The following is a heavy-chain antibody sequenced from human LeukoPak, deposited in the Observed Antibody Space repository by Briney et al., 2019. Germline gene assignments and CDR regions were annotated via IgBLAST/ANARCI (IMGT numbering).Heavy chain of an antibody. CDR1: DGSISSGGYY. J-gene: IGHJ4*02. CDR3: ARSRSASPLFDY. Sequence: PSETLSLTCTVSDGSISSGGYYWSWIRQHPGKGLEWIGYIYYSGSTYYNPSLKSRVTISVDTSKNQFSLKLSSVTAADTAVYYCARSRSASPLFDYWGQGTLVTVSS. V-gene: IGHV4-31*03. CDR2: IYYSGST. D-gene: IGHD6-6*01.